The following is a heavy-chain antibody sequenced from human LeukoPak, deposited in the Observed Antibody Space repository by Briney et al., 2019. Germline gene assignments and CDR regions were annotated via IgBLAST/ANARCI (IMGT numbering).Heavy chain of an antibody. J-gene: IGHJ6*02. CDR1: GYTFTGYY. D-gene: IGHD3-9*01. CDR3: ALVYYDFLTGNYYYYYGMDV. V-gene: IGHV1-2*02. Sequence: ASVKVSCKASGYTFTGYYIHWVRQDPGQGLEWMAWINPNNGGTNYAQKFQGRVTMTRDTSISTAYMELSRLTSDDTAVYYCALVYYDFLTGNYYYYYGMDVWGQGTTVTVSS. CDR2: INPNNGGT.